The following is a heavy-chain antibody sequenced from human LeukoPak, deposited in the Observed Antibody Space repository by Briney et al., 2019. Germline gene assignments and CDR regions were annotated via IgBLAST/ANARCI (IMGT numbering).Heavy chain of an antibody. CDR3: ARVVTATGMDV. J-gene: IGHJ6*02. CDR2: INPNSGGT. Sequence: GASVKVSCKASGYTFTSYYMHWVRQAPGQGLEWMGRINPNSGGTNYEQKFQGRVTMTRDTSISTAYMELSRLRSDDTAVYYCARVVTATGMDVWGQGTTVTVSS. CDR1: GYTFTSYY. V-gene: IGHV1-2*06. D-gene: IGHD2-21*02.